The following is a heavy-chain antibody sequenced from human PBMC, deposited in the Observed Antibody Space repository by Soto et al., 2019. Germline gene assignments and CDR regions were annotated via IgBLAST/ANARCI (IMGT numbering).Heavy chain of an antibody. J-gene: IGHJ4*02. Sequence: GGSLRLSCAASGSTFSSYAMHWVRQAPGKGLEWVAVISYDGSNKYYADSVKGRFTISRDNSKNTLYLQMNSLRAEDTAVYYCASDGFSSSPVAGDYWGQGTLVTAPQ. D-gene: IGHD6-6*01. CDR1: GSTFSSYA. CDR3: ASDGFSSSPVAGDY. CDR2: ISYDGSNK. V-gene: IGHV3-30-3*01.